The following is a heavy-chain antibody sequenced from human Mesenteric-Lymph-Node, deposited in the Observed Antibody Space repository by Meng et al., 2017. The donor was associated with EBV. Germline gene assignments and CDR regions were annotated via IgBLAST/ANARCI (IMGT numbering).Heavy chain of an antibody. D-gene: IGHD3-22*01. CDR2: INPESGDT. Sequence: VQSWSELKKPGASVTVSCKSSGYSYNGYYIHWVRQAPGQGLEWMGRINPESGDTTYAENFQGRVVMTGDTSVSTAYVELSSLTSDDTAVYYCSQTDYFDNTGYYWGQGTLVTVSS. CDR3: SQTDYFDNTGYY. CDR1: GYSYNGYY. V-gene: IGHV1-2*06. J-gene: IGHJ4*02.